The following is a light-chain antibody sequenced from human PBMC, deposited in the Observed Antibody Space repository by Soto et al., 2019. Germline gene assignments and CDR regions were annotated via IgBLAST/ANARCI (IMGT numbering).Light chain of an antibody. Sequence: EILMTQSPVTLSLSPGERATLSCRASQSVRTYLAWYQVKPGQAPRLLIYDASNRATGIPARFSGSGSVTDFTLTISSLEPEDFAVYYCQQRSNWATFGPGTKVDIK. CDR2: DAS. V-gene: IGKV3-11*01. CDR1: QSVRTY. J-gene: IGKJ3*01. CDR3: QQRSNWAT.